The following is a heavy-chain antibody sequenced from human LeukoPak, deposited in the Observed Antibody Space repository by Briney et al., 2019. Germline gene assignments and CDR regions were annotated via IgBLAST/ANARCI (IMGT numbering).Heavy chain of an antibody. Sequence: SGTVSLTCSVSGDSVSRSDSYLDWIRQPPGKGLEWIGTIYYSGRTYYSPSLKSRVTMSVDPSNNQFSLNLRSVTAADTALYYCARRRYYDGSGYLEWGQGTLLSVSS. CDR1: GDSVSRSDSY. D-gene: IGHD3-22*01. CDR2: IYYSGRT. V-gene: IGHV4-39*01. CDR3: ARRRYYDGSGYLE. J-gene: IGHJ1*01.